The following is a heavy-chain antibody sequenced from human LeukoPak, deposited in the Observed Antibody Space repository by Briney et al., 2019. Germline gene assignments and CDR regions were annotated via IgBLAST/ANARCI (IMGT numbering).Heavy chain of an antibody. Sequence: GGSLRLSCAASGFTFSSYAMSWVRQATGKGLEWVSAISGSGGSTYYADSVKGRFTISRDNSKNTLYLQMNSLRAEDTAVYYCAKVPYYDFWSGYYKQYYFDYWGQGTLVTVSS. D-gene: IGHD3-3*01. CDR3: AKVPYYDFWSGYYKQYYFDY. V-gene: IGHV3-23*01. CDR1: GFTFSSYA. J-gene: IGHJ4*02. CDR2: ISGSGGST.